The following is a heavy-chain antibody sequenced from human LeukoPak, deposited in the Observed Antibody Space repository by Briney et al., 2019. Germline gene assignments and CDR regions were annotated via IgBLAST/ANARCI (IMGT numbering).Heavy chain of an antibody. J-gene: IGHJ3*02. V-gene: IGHV3-21*01. CDR3: ARESAPENDAFDI. CDR2: ISSSSSYI. Sequence: GGSLRLSCAASGFTFSSYSMNWVRQAPGKGLEWVSSISSSSSYIYYADSVKGRFTISRDNAKNSLYLQMNSLRAENTAVYYCARESAPENDAFDIWGQGTMVTVSS. CDR1: GFTFSSYS.